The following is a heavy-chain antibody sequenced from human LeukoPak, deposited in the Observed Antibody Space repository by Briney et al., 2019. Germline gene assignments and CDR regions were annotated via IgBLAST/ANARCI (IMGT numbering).Heavy chain of an antibody. J-gene: IGHJ4*02. CDR3: ALGKNFGYHYFDF. CDR1: GFTFSSYG. D-gene: IGHD2-2*03. CDR2: ISGSGSSI. Sequence: GGSLRLSCAASGFTFSSYGMTWVRQAPGMGLEWVSVISGSGSSISYADSMKGRCTISRDYSKNTLFLQMSSLRPEDTAMYYCALGKNFGYHYFDFWGQGALVTVSS. V-gene: IGHV3-23*01.